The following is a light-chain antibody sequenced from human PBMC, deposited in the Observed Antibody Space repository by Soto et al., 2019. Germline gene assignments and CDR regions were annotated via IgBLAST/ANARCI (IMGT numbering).Light chain of an antibody. CDR2: EVS. Sequence: QSVLTQPASVSGSPGQSITISCTGTSSDVGFYNYVSWYQLHPGKAPKLMIYEVSNRPSGVSNRFSGSKSGDTASLTISGLQAEDEADYYCSSYTTRTTLYVFGTGTKVTAL. J-gene: IGLJ1*01. CDR1: SSDVGFYNY. CDR3: SSYTTRTTLYV. V-gene: IGLV2-14*01.